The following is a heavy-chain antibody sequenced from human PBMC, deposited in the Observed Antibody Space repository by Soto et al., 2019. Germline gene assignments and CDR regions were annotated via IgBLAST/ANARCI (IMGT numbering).Heavy chain of an antibody. CDR3: AKLTEPGYSSIWYYFEY. Sequence: PGGSLRLSCVGSGFTFSGYSMAWVRQAPGRGLEWVASISSRSTNIDYADSVKGRFTISRDNAKNLVSLQMSSLRGEDTALYYCAKLTEPGYSSIWYYFEYWGQGTLVTVSS. V-gene: IGHV3-21*06. CDR2: ISSRSTNI. D-gene: IGHD6-19*01. J-gene: IGHJ4*02. CDR1: GFTFSGYS.